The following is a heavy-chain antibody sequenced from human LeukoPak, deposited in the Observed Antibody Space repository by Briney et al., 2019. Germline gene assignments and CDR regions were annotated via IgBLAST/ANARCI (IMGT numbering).Heavy chain of an antibody. CDR2: ISYDGSNK. Sequence: PGRSLRLSCAASGFTFSSYAMHWVRQAPGKGLEWVAVISYDGSNKYYADSVKGRFTISRDNSKNTLYLQMNSLRAEDTAVYYCARNSGDYGGNSRGYYYGMDVWGQGTTVTVSS. CDR1: GFTFSSYA. D-gene: IGHD4-23*01. V-gene: IGHV3-30-3*01. CDR3: ARNSGDYGGNSRGYYYGMDV. J-gene: IGHJ6*02.